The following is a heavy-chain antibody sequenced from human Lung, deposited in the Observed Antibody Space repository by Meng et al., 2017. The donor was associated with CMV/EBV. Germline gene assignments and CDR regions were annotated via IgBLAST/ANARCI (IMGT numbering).Heavy chain of an antibody. D-gene: IGHD3-22*01. CDR1: GSTFDDYG. J-gene: IGHJ4*02. V-gene: IGHV3-20*04. Sequence: GESLKISCAASGSTFDDYGMNWVRQAPGKGLEWVSGIDWNGRCTGYGKSVKGRFTVSRDNAKNILYLQMNSLAAEDTALYYCARGGALHYSNSSGYYPYYFDHWGQGMXVTVYS. CDR3: ARGGALHYSNSSGYYPYYFDH. CDR2: IDWNGRCT.